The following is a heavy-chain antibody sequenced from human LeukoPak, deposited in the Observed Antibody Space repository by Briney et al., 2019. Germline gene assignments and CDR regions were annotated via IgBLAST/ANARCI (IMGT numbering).Heavy chain of an antibody. D-gene: IGHD3-10*02. CDR1: GYTFTSYG. CDR3: ARDPTIYGTSTAPDY. V-gene: IGHV1-18*01. Sequence: ASVKVSCKASGYTFTSYGISWVRQAPGQGLEWMGWTSAYNGNTNYAQKLQGRVTMTTDTSTSTAYMELRSLRSDDTAVYYCARDPTIYGTSTAPDYWGQGTLVTVSS. CDR2: TSAYNGNT. J-gene: IGHJ4*02.